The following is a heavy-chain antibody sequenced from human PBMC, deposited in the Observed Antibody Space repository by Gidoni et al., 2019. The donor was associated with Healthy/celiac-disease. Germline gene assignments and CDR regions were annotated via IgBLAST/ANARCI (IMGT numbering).Heavy chain of an antibody. D-gene: IGHD3-10*01. CDR3: AKAYYGSGIYYNDPPDY. CDR2: ISWNSGSI. CDR1: GFTFDDYA. J-gene: IGHJ4*02. Sequence: EVQLVESGGGLVQPGRSLRLSCAASGFTFDDYAMHWVRQAPGKGLEWVSGISWNSGSIGYADSVKGRFTISRDNAKNSLYLQMNSLRAEDTALYYCAKAYYGSGIYYNDPPDYWGQGTLVTVSS. V-gene: IGHV3-9*01.